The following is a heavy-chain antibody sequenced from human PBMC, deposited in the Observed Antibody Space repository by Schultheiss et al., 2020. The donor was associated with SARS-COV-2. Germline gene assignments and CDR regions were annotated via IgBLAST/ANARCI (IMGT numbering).Heavy chain of an antibody. V-gene: IGHV4-30-4*01. Sequence: SETLSLTCTVSGGSISSGEYYWSWIRQPPGKGLEWIGYIYHSGSTYYNPSLKSRITISLDTSKNQFSLKLRSVTVADTAVYYCARVFGVTGTDYWGQGTLVTVSS. CDR2: IYHSGST. CDR3: ARVFGVTGTDY. J-gene: IGHJ4*02. CDR1: GGSISSGEYY. D-gene: IGHD1-20*01.